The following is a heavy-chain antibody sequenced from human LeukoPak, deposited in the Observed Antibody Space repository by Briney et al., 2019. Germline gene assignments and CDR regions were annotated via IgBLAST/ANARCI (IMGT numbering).Heavy chain of an antibody. CDR3: ARDPANPPGEFDP. Sequence: ASVKVSCKASGYTFTSYGISWVRQAPGQGLEWMGRIIPILGIANYAQKFQGRVTITADKSTSTAYMELSSLRSEDTAVYYCARDPANPPGEFDPWGQGTLVTVSS. V-gene: IGHV1-69*04. J-gene: IGHJ5*02. CDR1: GYTFTSYG. D-gene: IGHD3-16*01. CDR2: IIPILGIA.